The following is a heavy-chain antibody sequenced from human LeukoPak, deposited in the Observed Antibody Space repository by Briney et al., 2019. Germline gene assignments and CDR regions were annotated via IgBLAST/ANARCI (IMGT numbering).Heavy chain of an antibody. V-gene: IGHV3-72*01. CDR3: ARSPESGGNVFDI. CDR1: GFAFNSQT. Sequence: GGSLRLSCAASGFAFNSQTMSWVRQAPGKGLEWVGRTRNKANYYTTEYAASVKGRFTISRDDSKNSLYLQMNSLKTEDTAVYYCARSPESGGNVFDIWGQGTMVTVSS. CDR2: TRNKANYYTT. J-gene: IGHJ3*02. D-gene: IGHD3-16*01.